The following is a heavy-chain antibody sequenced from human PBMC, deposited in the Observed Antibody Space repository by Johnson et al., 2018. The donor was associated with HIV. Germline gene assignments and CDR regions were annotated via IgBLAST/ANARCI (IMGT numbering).Heavy chain of an antibody. Sequence: VQLVESGGGLVQPGGSLRLACAASGFTFSSYDMHWVRQATGKGLEWVSAIGTAGDTYYPASVKGRFTTSRENAKNSFDLQMTSLTAVDTALYYCSRRSTRSDGFDLWCQGTMVIVSS. J-gene: IGHJ3*01. CDR3: SRRSTRSDGFDL. CDR2: IGTAGDT. V-gene: IGHV3-13*01. D-gene: IGHD2-2*01. CDR1: GFTFSSYD.